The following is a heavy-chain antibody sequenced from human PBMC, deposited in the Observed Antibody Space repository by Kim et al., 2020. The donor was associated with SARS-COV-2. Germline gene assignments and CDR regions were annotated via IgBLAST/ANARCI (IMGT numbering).Heavy chain of an antibody. CDR2: IWYDGSYK. V-gene: IGHV3-33*01. CDR3: ARDRRGFEYYYYYAMDV. CDR1: GFTFSSFG. J-gene: IGHJ6*01. D-gene: IGHD5-12*01. Sequence: GGSLGLSCSASGFTFSSFGMHWVRQAPGKGLEWVAIIWYDGSYKYYADSVKGRFTISRDNSNNTLYLQITSLRAEDTAVYYCARDRRGFEYYYYYAMDV.